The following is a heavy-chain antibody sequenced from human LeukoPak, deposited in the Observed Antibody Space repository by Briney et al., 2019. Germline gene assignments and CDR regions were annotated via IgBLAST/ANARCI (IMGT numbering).Heavy chain of an antibody. J-gene: IGHJ5*02. Sequence: ASVKVSCKASGYTFTSYAMHWVRPATGQRLEWKGWINAGNGNTKYSQKLQGRATITRDTSASTAYMELSSLRSEDTAVYYCARSIVVVPVEFDPWGQGTLVTVSS. CDR3: ARSIVVVPVEFDP. V-gene: IGHV1-3*01. CDR2: INAGNGNT. D-gene: IGHD2-2*01. CDR1: GYTFTSYA.